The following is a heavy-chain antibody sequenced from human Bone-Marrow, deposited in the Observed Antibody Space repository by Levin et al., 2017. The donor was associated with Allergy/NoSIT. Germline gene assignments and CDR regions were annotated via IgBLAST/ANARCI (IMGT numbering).Heavy chain of an antibody. J-gene: IGHJ6*02. CDR3: ARDMAGTLGPMYFFYGLDV. Sequence: GGSLRLSCAASGFAFSSFGMHWVRQAPGKGLEWVAVIWYDGSQKYYADSVKGRFTISRDNSENTVHLQIYSLRAEDTAVYYCARDMAGTLGPMYFFYGLDVWGQGTTVTVSS. CDR1: GFAFSSFG. D-gene: IGHD6-19*01. CDR2: IWYDGSQK. V-gene: IGHV3-33*01.